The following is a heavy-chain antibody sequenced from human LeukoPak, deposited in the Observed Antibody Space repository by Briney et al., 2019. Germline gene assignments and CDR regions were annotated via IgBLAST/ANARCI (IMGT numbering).Heavy chain of an antibody. CDR1: GYSISSGYY. D-gene: IGHD6-19*01. CDR3: ARGYSSGWYGNYFDY. Sequence: SETLSLTCAVSGYSISSGYYWGWIRQPPGKGLEWIGSIYHSGSTYYNPSLKSRVTISVDTSKNQFFLKLSSVTAADTAVYYCARGYSSGWYGNYFDYWGQGTLVTVSS. CDR2: IYHSGST. V-gene: IGHV4-38-2*01. J-gene: IGHJ4*02.